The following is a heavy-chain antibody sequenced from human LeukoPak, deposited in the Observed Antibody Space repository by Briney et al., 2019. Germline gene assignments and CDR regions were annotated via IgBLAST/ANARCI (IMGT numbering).Heavy chain of an antibody. Sequence: PGGSLRLSCAASGFTFSSYGMHWVRQAPGKGLEWVAFIRYDGSNKYYADSVKGRFTISRDNSKNTLYLQMNSLRAEDTAVYYCARTDFWSGSHAFDIWGQGTMVTVSS. CDR3: ARTDFWSGSHAFDI. CDR2: IRYDGSNK. J-gene: IGHJ3*02. CDR1: GFTFSSYG. V-gene: IGHV3-30*02. D-gene: IGHD3-3*01.